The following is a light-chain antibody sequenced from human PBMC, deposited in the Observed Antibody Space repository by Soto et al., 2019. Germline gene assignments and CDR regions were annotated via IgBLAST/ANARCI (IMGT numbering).Light chain of an antibody. J-gene: IGKJ2*01. Sequence: EIVMTQSPATLSVSPGERATLSCRASQSVSSNLAWYQQKPGQAPRLLIYGASTRPTGIPARFSGSGSGTAFTITISSLQSEDFAVYYCQQYNNWPPYTFGQGTKLEIK. V-gene: IGKV3-15*01. CDR2: GAS. CDR1: QSVSSN. CDR3: QQYNNWPPYT.